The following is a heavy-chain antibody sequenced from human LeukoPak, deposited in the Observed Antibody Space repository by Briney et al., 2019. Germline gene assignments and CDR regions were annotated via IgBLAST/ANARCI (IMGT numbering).Heavy chain of an antibody. CDR1: GYTFTSYA. D-gene: IGHD3-10*01. CDR2: INAGNGNT. J-gene: IGHJ4*02. V-gene: IGHV1-3*01. Sequence: ASVQVSCKASGYTFTSYAMHWVRQAPGQRPEWMGWINAGNGNTEYSQKFQDRVTITRDTSASTVYMDLSSLRSEDTAVYYCARGSYYYGSGSFMGSDSWGQGTLVTVSS. CDR3: ARGSYYYGSGSFMGSDS.